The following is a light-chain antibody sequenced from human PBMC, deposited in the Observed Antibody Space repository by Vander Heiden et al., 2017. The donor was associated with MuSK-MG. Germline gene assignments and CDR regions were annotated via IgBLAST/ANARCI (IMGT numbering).Light chain of an antibody. CDR2: LGS. V-gene: IGKV2-28*01. CDR3: MQALQTQFT. CDR1: QSLLHRNGYNY. Sequence: DIVMTQSPLSLPVTPGEPASISCRSSQSLLHRNGYNYLDWYLQKPGQSPQVLIYLGSNRASGVPDRFSVSGSGTDFTLKISRVEAEDVGVYYCMQALQTQFTFGHGTKVEI. J-gene: IGKJ3*01.